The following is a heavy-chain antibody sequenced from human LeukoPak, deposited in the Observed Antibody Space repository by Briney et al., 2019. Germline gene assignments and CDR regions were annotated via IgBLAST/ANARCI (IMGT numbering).Heavy chain of an antibody. J-gene: IGHJ5*02. D-gene: IGHD6-19*01. CDR2: INANSVST. CDR3: AKPISGGLAVTADWFRP. Sequence: TGGSLRLSCAASGFAFSVYAMSWLRQPPGKGLEWVSTINANSVSTSYAASVRGRFTISRDNAKDTVYLQLNRLSTDDTATYYCAKPISGGLAVTADWFRPWGQGTLVVVSS. V-gene: IGHV3-23*01. CDR1: GFAFSVYA.